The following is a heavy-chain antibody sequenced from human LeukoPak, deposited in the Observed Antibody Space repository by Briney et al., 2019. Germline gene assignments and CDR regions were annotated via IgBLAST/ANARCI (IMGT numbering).Heavy chain of an antibody. CDR3: ARTGITMLRGVIMRNNWFDP. D-gene: IGHD3-10*01. CDR2: IWYDGSNK. Sequence: PGRSLRLSCAASGYTFSDYGMHWVRQAPDKRLEWVAVIWYDGSNKYYADSVKGRFTISRDNSENMLYLQMNSLRAEDTAVYYCARTGITMLRGVIMRNNWFDPWGPGTLVTVSS. V-gene: IGHV3-33*01. J-gene: IGHJ5*02. CDR1: GYTFSDYG.